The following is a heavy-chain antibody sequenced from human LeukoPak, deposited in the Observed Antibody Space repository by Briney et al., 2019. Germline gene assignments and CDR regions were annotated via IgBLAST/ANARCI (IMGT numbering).Heavy chain of an antibody. J-gene: IGHJ3*02. D-gene: IGHD2-15*01. CDR1: GGSISSYY. V-gene: IGHV4-59*01. CDR3: ARAVEGVVVAAADAFDI. CDR2: IYYSGST. Sequence: SETLSLTCTVSGGSISSYYWSWIRQPPGKGLEWIGYIYYSGSTNYNPSLKSRVTISVDTSKNQFSLKLSSVTAADTAVYYCARAVEGVVVAAADAFDIWGQGTMVTVSS.